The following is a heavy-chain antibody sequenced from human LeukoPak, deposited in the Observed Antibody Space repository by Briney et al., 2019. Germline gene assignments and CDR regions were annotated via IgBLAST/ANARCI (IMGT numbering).Heavy chain of an antibody. D-gene: IGHD3-22*01. V-gene: IGHV1-24*01. CDR3: ATDLLVSSGYSNY. J-gene: IGHJ4*02. CDR2: FDPEDGET. CDR1: GYTFTGYY. Sequence: PEASVKVSCKASGYTFTGYYIHWVRQAPGKGLEWMGGFDPEDGETIYAQEFQGRVTMTEDTSTDTAYMELSSLRSEDTAVYYCATDLLVSSGYSNYWGQGTLVTVSS.